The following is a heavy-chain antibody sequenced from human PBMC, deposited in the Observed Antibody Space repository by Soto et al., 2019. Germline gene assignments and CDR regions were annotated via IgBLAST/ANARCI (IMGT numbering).Heavy chain of an antibody. CDR1: GGSISSGNYY. CDR2: IHDSGST. J-gene: IGHJ4*02. V-gene: IGHV4-30-4*01. Sequence: SETLSLTCTVSGGSISSGNYYWSWIRQPPGKGLEGIGYIHDSGSTYFNPSLMSRLAISVDPSKSQFSLKLRSVTAADAAVYYCARGRGVYYFDYWGQGALVTVSS. CDR3: ARGRGVYYFDY. D-gene: IGHD2-8*01.